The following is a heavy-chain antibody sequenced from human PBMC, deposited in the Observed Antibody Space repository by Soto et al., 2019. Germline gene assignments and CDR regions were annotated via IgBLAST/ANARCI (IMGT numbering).Heavy chain of an antibody. V-gene: IGHV3-33*01. Sequence: GGSLRLSCAASGFTFSSYGMHWVRQAPGKGLEWVAVIWYDGSNKYYADSVKGRFTISRDNSKNTLYLQMNSLRAEDTAVYYCARDYLVVPQRVIDYWGQGTLVTVSS. CDR2: IWYDGSNK. J-gene: IGHJ4*02. D-gene: IGHD2-2*01. CDR3: ARDYLVVPQRVIDY. CDR1: GFTFSSYG.